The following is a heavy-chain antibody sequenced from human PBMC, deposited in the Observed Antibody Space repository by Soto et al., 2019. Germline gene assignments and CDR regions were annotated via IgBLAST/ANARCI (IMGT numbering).Heavy chain of an antibody. CDR1: GFTFSSYW. CDR3: VAIHRRGIAGTFDY. D-gene: IGHD6-13*01. V-gene: IGHV3-74*01. CDR2: INSDGSST. J-gene: IGHJ4*02. Sequence: PGGSLRLSCAASGFTFSSYWMHWVRQAPGKGLVWVSRINSDGSSTSYADSVKGRFTISRDNAKNTLYLQMNSLRAEDTAVYYCVAIHRRGIAGTFDYWGQGTLVTVSS.